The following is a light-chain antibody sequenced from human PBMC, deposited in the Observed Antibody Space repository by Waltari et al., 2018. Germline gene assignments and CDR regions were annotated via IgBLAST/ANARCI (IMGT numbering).Light chain of an antibody. Sequence: SYVLTQPPSVSVAPGKTATITCGGGHIGRNSLHWYQQKAGQAPVLVIYFDNPRPSGIPERFSGSNSGDTATLTISRVEAGDEADYYCQVWDSRSDRAFGGGTKLTVL. CDR2: FDN. CDR1: HIGRNS. J-gene: IGLJ2*01. V-gene: IGLV3-21*04. CDR3: QVWDSRSDRA.